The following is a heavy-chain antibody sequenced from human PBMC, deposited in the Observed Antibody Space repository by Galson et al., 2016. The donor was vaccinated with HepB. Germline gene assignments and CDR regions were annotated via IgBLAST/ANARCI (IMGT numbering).Heavy chain of an antibody. CDR3: GRASGYFDY. CDR2: ISDIGSP. J-gene: IGHJ4*02. Sequence: TLSLTCGVSGDSISSGGYSWGWIRQPPGQGLQLMGYISDIGSPYLHPSFKGRVTLSTDRSKNQFSLHLNSVTAADTAVYYRGRASGYFDYWGRGILVTVSS. D-gene: IGHD1-26*01. V-gene: IGHV4-30-2*01. CDR1: GDSISSGGYS.